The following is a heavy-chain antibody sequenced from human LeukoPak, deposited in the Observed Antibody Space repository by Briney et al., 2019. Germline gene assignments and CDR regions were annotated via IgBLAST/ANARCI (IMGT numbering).Heavy chain of an antibody. CDR3: AKFHTFNWFDP. D-gene: IGHD2/OR15-2a*01. Sequence: SETLSLTCAVSGGSISSGGYSWSWIRQPPGKGLEWIGYIYHSGSTYYNPSLKSRVTISVDRSKNQFSLKLSSVTAEDTAVYYCAKFHTFNWFDPWGQGTLVTVSS. CDR2: IYHSGST. CDR1: GGSISSGGYS. V-gene: IGHV4-30-2*01. J-gene: IGHJ5*02.